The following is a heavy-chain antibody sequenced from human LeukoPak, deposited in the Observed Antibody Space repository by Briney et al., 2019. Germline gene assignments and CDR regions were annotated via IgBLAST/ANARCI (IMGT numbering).Heavy chain of an antibody. D-gene: IGHD2-15*01. CDR3: ARRGFCSGANCHSNAFDI. J-gene: IGHJ3*02. V-gene: IGHV5-51*01. Sequence: GESLKISWQGPGYSFTTYWRGWVGQLHGKGLEWMGIIYAGDSDTRYSPSFQGQVTISADNSIATAYLQWSTLKASDTAMYYCARRGFCSGANCHSNAFDIWGQGTMVTVSS. CDR1: GYSFTTYW. CDR2: IYAGDSDT.